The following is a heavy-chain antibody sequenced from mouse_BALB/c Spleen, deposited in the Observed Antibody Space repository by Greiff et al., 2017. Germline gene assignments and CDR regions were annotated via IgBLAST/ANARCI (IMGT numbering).Heavy chain of an antibody. Sequence: VQLQQSGGGLVQPGGSRKLSCAASGFTFSSFGMHWVRQAPEKGLEWVAYISSGSSTIYYADTVKGRFTISRDNPKNTLFLQMTSLRSEDTAMYYCARSSESTMITTGWFAYWGQGTLVTVSA. CDR2: ISSGSSTI. D-gene: IGHD2-4*01. J-gene: IGHJ3*01. CDR1: GFTFSSFG. CDR3: ARSSESTMITTGWFAY. V-gene: IGHV5-17*02.